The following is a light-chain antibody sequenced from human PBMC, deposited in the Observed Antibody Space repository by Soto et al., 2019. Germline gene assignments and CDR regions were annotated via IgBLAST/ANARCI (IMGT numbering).Light chain of an antibody. J-gene: IGLJ2*01. CDR3: QSYDSSRSVHVV. CDR1: SSNIGAGYD. CDR2: GNS. V-gene: IGLV1-40*01. Sequence: QSVLTQPPSVSGAPGQRVTISCTGSSSNIGAGYDVHWYQQLPGTAPKLLIYGNSNRPSGVPDRFSGSKSGTSASLAITGLQAEDEADDYCQSYDSSRSVHVVFGGGTKLTVL.